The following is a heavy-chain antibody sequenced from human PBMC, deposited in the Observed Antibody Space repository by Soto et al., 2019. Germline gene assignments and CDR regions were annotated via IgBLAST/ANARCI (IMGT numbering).Heavy chain of an antibody. CDR3: ASWYRTGHRGYYFDY. D-gene: IGHD6-13*01. V-gene: IGHV5-10-1*01. CDR1: GDSFTSYG. CDR2: IDPSDSYT. J-gene: IGHJ4*02. Sequence: ESLRISWKGSGDSFTSYGSSWVRQMHGKGLEWMGRIDPSDSYTNYSPSFQGHVTISADKSISTAYLQWSSLKASDTAMYYCASWYRTGHRGYYFDYWGQGTLVTVSS.